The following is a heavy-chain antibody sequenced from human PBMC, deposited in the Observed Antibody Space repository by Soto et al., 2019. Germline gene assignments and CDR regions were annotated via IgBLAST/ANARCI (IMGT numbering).Heavy chain of an antibody. CDR3: ASAKAVVITPLGI. D-gene: IGHD3-22*01. CDR2: ISENGGSRGGT. Sequence: GGSLRLSCAASGFTFNNSAMTWVRQAPGQGLEWVASISENGGSRGGTYYADSVKGRFTISRDNSKNTLYLQVDSLTGADTAVYYCASAKAVVITPLGIWGQGALVTVSS. CDR1: GFTFNNSA. J-gene: IGHJ3*02. V-gene: IGHV3-23*01.